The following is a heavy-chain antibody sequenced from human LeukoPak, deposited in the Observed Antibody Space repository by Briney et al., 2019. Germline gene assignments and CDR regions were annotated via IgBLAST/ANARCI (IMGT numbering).Heavy chain of an antibody. Sequence: GGSPRLSCAASGFTVSSNYMSWVRQAPGKGLEWVSVIYSGGSTYYADSVKGRFTISRDNSKNTLYLQMNSLRAEDTAVYYCARDRAPVAGYYYYGMDVWGQGTTVTVSS. J-gene: IGHJ6*02. CDR1: GFTVSSNY. CDR3: ARDRAPVAGYYYYGMDV. CDR2: IYSGGST. V-gene: IGHV3-66*01. D-gene: IGHD6-19*01.